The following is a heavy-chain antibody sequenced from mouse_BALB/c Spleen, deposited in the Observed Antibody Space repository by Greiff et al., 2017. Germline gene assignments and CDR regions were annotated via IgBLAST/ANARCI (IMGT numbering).Heavy chain of an antibody. CDR3: ARSGGSSYGLFAY. CDR2: ISYSGST. J-gene: IGHJ3*01. V-gene: IGHV3-2*02. CDR1: GYSITSDYA. Sequence: EVKLVESGPGLVKPSQSLSLTCTVTGYSITSDYAWNWIRQFPGNKLEWMGYISYSGSTSYNPSLKSRISITRDTSKNQFFLQLNSVTTEDTATYYCARSGGSSYGLFAYWGQGTLVTVSA. D-gene: IGHD1-1*01.